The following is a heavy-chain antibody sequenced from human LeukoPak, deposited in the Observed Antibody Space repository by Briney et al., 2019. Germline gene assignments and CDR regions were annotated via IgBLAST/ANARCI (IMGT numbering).Heavy chain of an antibody. Sequence: SETLSLTCTVSGGSISSSSHYWGWIRQPPGKGLEWIGSIYYSGSTYYNPSLKSRVIISVDTSKNQFSLKLSSVTAADTSVYYCARQKSGSYGLFDYWGQGTLVTVSS. CDR3: ARQKSGSYGLFDY. D-gene: IGHD1-26*01. J-gene: IGHJ4*02. CDR1: GGSISSSSHY. CDR2: IYYSGST. V-gene: IGHV4-39*01.